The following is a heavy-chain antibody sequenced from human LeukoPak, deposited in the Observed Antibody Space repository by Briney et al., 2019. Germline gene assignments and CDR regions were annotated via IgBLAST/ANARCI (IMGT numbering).Heavy chain of an antibody. Sequence: SSETLSLTCTVSGGPINSLYWSWIRQPPGKGLEWIGYTYHSGSTNYSPSLKSRAAISVGKSKNEFSLTLTSVTAADTAVYYCARELGLNAFDIWGQGTMVVVSS. CDR1: GGPINSLY. CDR3: ARELGLNAFDI. J-gene: IGHJ3*02. D-gene: IGHD3-16*01. CDR2: TYHSGST. V-gene: IGHV4-59*13.